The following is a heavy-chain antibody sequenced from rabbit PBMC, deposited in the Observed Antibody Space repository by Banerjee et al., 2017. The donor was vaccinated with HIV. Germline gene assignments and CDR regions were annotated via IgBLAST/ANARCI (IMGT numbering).Heavy chain of an antibody. D-gene: IGHD8-1*01. V-gene: IGHV1S45*01. J-gene: IGHJ4*01. CDR1: GFSFSSSYD. CDR2: LYTGNGKT. Sequence: QEQLVESGGGLVKPGASLTLTCTASGFSFSSSYDMCWVRQAPGKGLEWIGCLYTGNGKTYYASWAKGRFTISKSSSTTVTLQMTSLTAADTATYFRARDAGSGDYIDVYFNLRGQGTLVTVS. CDR3: ARDAGSGDYIDVYFNL.